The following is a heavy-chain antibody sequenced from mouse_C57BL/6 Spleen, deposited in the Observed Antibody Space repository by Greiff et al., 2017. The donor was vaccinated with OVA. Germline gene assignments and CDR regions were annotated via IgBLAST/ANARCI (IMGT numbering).Heavy chain of an antibody. V-gene: IGHV1-64*01. Sequence: QVQLKQPGAELVKPGASVKLSCKASGYTFTSYWMHWVKQRPGQGLEWIGMIHPNSGSTNYNEKFKSKATLTVDKSSSTAYMQLSSLTSEDSAVYYCARWVGSSSHWYFDVWGTGTTVTVSS. D-gene: IGHD1-1*01. CDR1: GYTFTSYW. J-gene: IGHJ1*03. CDR2: IHPNSGST. CDR3: ARWVGSSSHWYFDV.